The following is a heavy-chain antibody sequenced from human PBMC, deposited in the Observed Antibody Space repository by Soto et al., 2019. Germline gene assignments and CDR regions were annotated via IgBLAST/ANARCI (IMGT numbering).Heavy chain of an antibody. J-gene: IGHJ3*01. Sequence: GESLKISCKGSGYSFTSYWIGWVRQMPVKCLEWIGIVYPGDSDTRYSPPFQSQDTISADRSISSPYLQWSSLKASDTAMYYCARSVYDSSGYYLHAFDFWGQGTMVTVSS. D-gene: IGHD3-22*01. V-gene: IGHV5-51*01. CDR2: VYPGDSDT. CDR3: ARSVYDSSGYYLHAFDF. CDR1: GYSFTSYW.